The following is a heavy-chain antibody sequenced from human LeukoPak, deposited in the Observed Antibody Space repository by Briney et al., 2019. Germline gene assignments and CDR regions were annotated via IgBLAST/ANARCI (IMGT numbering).Heavy chain of an antibody. CDR3: ARCATGGSSSWSFDY. D-gene: IGHD6-13*01. CDR2: ISSSAITT. V-gene: IGHV3-11*01. J-gene: IGHJ4*02. CDR1: GFRFSDYY. Sequence: GGSLRLSCAASGFRFSDYYMSWIRQAPGKGLEWISYISSSAITTNYPDSVKGRFTISRDNAKNSLYLQMNGLTDEDTAVYYCARCATGGSSSWSFDYWGQGSLVTVSS.